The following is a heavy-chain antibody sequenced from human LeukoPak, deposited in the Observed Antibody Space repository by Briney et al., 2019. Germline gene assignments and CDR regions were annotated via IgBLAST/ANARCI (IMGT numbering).Heavy chain of an antibody. J-gene: IGHJ6*03. D-gene: IGHD2-8*02. V-gene: IGHV3-48*04. CDR3: ARPRPGYYMDV. CDR1: RFTFSSYS. CDR2: ISTSSSTI. Sequence: GGSLRLSCAASRFTFSSYSMPWVRQAPGKGPEWVSYISTSSSTIYYADSVKGRFTISRDNAKNSLYLQMNSLRAEDTAVYYCARPRPGYYMDVWGKGTTVTVSS.